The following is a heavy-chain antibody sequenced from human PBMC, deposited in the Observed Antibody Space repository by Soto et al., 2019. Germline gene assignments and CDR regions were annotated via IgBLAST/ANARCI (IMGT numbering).Heavy chain of an antibody. CDR1: GFTFSSYA. D-gene: IGHD3-3*01. V-gene: IGHV3-23*01. J-gene: IGHJ4*02. Sequence: GGSLRLSCAASGFTFSSYAMSWVRQAPGKGLEWVSAISGSGGSTYYADSVKGRFTISRDNSKNTLYLQMNSLRAEDTAVYYCAKDRGFLGWEGGPRRSTPYWGQRILVT. CDR3: AKDRGFLGWEGGPRRSTPY. CDR2: ISGSGGST.